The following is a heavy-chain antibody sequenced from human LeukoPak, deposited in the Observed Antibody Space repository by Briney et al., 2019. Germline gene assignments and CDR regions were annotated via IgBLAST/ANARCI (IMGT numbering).Heavy chain of an antibody. V-gene: IGHV3-23*01. D-gene: IGHD5-24*01. J-gene: IGHJ4*02. CDR1: GFTFSSYS. CDR3: ARADGYNLH. Sequence: GGSLRLSCAASGFTFSSYSMNWVRQAPGKGLEWVSAISGSGGSTYYADSVKGRFTISRDNSKNTLYLQMNSLRAEDTAVYYCARADGYNLHWGQGTLVTVSS. CDR2: ISGSGGST.